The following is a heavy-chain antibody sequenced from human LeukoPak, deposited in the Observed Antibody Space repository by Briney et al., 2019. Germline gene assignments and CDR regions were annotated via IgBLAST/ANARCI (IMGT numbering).Heavy chain of an antibody. CDR3: ARGASHYYDSSGYSFY. D-gene: IGHD3-22*01. V-gene: IGHV1-69*13. CDR1: GGTFSSYA. CDR2: IIPIFGTA. Sequence: SVKVSCKASGGTFSSYAISWVRQAPGQGLEWMGGIIPIFGTANYAQKSQGRVTITADESTSTAYMELSSLRSEDTAVYYCARGASHYYDSSGYSFYWGQGTLVTVSS. J-gene: IGHJ4*02.